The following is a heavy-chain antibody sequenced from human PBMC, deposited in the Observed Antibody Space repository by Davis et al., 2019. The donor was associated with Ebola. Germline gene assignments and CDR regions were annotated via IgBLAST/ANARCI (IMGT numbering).Heavy chain of an antibody. CDR1: GFTFRSFD. Sequence: ESLKISCTASGFTFRSFDMNWVRQPPGKGLEWIGSIYYSGSTYYNPSLKSRVTISVDTSKNQFSLKLSSVTAADTAVYYCASTPSSYGDRDYWGQGTLVTVSS. V-gene: IGHV4-39*01. CDR2: IYYSGST. D-gene: IGHD4-17*01. J-gene: IGHJ4*02. CDR3: ASTPSSYGDRDY.